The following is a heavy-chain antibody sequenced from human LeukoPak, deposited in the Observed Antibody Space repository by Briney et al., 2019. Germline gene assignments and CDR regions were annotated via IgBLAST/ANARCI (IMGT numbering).Heavy chain of an antibody. D-gene: IGHD3-22*01. J-gene: IGHJ4*02. V-gene: IGHV1-69*04. CDR2: IIPILGIA. CDR1: GGTFSSYA. CDR3: AREGHYYDSTQYYFDY. Sequence: SVKVSCKASGGTFSSYAISWVRQAPGQGLEWMGRIIPILGIANYAQKFQGRVTITADKSTSTAYMELSSLRSEDTAVYYCAREGHYYDSTQYYFDYWGQGTLVTVSS.